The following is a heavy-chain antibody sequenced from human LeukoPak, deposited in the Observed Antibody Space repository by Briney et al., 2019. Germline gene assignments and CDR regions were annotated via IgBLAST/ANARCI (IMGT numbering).Heavy chain of an antibody. Sequence: PSETLSLTCSVSGASIRDYYWGWIRQPPGKGLECIGHIFYGRVTNYNPSLKSRVTISLDTSKSQVSLKLTSLTAADTALYYCARRQQLADGGHAFDIWGQGTMVTVSS. D-gene: IGHD6-13*01. CDR1: GASIRDYY. CDR2: IFYGRVT. V-gene: IGHV4-59*01. J-gene: IGHJ3*02. CDR3: ARRQQLADGGHAFDI.